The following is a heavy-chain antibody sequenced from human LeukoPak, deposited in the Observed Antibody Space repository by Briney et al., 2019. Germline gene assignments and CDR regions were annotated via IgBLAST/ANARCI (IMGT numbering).Heavy chain of an antibody. Sequence: PGGSLRLSCAASGFTFSRYWMHWVRQAPGKGLVWVSRIKSDGSSTNYADSVKGRFTISRDNAKNTLYLQMNSLRAEDTAVYYCARAVSDFWSGRTEGLHCGMDVWGQGTTVTVSS. CDR1: GFTFSRYW. J-gene: IGHJ6*02. CDR2: IKSDGSST. V-gene: IGHV3-74*01. D-gene: IGHD3-3*01. CDR3: ARAVSDFWSGRTEGLHCGMDV.